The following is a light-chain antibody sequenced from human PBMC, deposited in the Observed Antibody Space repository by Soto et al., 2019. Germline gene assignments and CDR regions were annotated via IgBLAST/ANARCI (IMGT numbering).Light chain of an antibody. CDR2: GAS. CDR1: QSVSNTY. Sequence: ELVWTQSPGTLSLSPGERATLSCRASQSVSNTYLAWYQQKPGQDPRLLIYGASNRATGLPDRFSGSGSGTDFTLTISRLEPEDFAVYYCQQDGSSGTFGQGTQVDIK. CDR3: QQDGSSGT. J-gene: IGKJ1*01. V-gene: IGKV3-20*01.